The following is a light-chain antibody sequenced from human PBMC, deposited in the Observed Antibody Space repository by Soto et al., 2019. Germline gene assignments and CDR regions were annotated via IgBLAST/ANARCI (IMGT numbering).Light chain of an antibody. J-gene: IGKJ3*01. CDR1: QSVSSSY. CDR2: GAS. Sequence: EKVLTQSPGTLSLSPGERATLSCRASQSVSSSYLAWYQKKAGQAPRLLIYGASTRATAIPARFSGSGSGTEFTLTISSLQSEDFAVYSCQQYNNWPLTFGGGTIVDIK. V-gene: IGKV3-15*01. CDR3: QQYNNWPLT.